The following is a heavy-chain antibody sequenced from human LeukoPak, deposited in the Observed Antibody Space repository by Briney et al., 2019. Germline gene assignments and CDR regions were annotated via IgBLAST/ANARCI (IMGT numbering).Heavy chain of an antibody. Sequence: GGSLRLSCAASGFTFSDYYMSWIRQAPGKGLEWVSYISSSGSTIYYADSVKGRFTISRDNAKNSLYLQMNSLRAEDTAVYYCARLAYCGGDCYPGSLGAFDIWGQGTMVTVSS. V-gene: IGHV3-11*01. CDR2: ISSSGSTI. CDR3: ARLAYCGGDCYPGSLGAFDI. J-gene: IGHJ3*02. CDR1: GFTFSDYY. D-gene: IGHD2-21*02.